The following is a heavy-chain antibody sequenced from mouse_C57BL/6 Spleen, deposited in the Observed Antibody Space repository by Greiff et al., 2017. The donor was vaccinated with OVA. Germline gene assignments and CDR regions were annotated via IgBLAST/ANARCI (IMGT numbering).Heavy chain of an antibody. V-gene: IGHV1-18*01. D-gene: IGHD2-5*01. CDR1: GYTFTDYN. J-gene: IGHJ3*01. CDR3: ARHYSNYEAWFAY. CDR2: INPNNGGT. Sequence: EVQLQQSGPELVKPGASVKIPCKASGYTFTDYNMDWVKQSHGKSLEWIGDINPNNGGTIYNQKFKGKATLTVDKSSSTAYMELRSLTSEDTAVYYCARHYSNYEAWFAYWGQGTLVTVSA.